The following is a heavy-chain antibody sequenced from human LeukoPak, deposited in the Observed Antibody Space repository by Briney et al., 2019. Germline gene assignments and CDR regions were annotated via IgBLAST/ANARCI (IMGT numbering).Heavy chain of an antibody. J-gene: IGHJ3*02. V-gene: IGHV4-61*02. Sequence: PSQTLSLTCTVSGGSISSGSYYWSWIRQPAGKGLEWIGRIYISGSTNYNPSLKSRVTISVDTSKNQFSLKLSSVTAADTAVYYCATTCRGCGSSWYEGDAFDIWGQGTMVTVSS. CDR3: ATTCRGCGSSWYEGDAFDI. CDR2: IYISGST. D-gene: IGHD6-13*01. CDR1: GGSISSGSYY.